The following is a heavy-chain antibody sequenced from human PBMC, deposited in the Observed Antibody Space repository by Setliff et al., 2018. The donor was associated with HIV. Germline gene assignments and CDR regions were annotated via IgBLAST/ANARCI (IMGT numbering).Heavy chain of an antibody. Sequence: PGGSLRLSCAASGFTFSDSAMHWVRQASGKGLEWVGRIRSKANSYATTYAASAKGRFIISRDDSKKTAYLQMNTLRAEDTAMYYCLLPCTSGWHNWADPWGQGTLVTVSS. J-gene: IGHJ5*02. CDR3: LLPCTSGWHNWADP. CDR1: GFTFSDSA. V-gene: IGHV3-73*01. CDR2: IRSKANSYAT. D-gene: IGHD6-19*01.